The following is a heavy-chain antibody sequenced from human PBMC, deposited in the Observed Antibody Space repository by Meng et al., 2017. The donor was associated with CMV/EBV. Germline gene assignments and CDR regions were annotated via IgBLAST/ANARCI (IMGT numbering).Heavy chain of an antibody. CDR1: GYTFSSYG. J-gene: IGHJ4*02. CDR2: ISGYNGQT. Sequence: QGSPVPSGAEVKKPGAAVKVSCKASGYTFSSYGISWVRQAPGQGLEWMGWISGYNGQTKYAQKFQGRVTMTTDTPTSTAYMELRSLRSDDTAVYYCARAPIFSGGDCSHWGQGTLVTVSS. D-gene: IGHD2-21*02. V-gene: IGHV1-18*01. CDR3: ARAPIFSGGDCSH.